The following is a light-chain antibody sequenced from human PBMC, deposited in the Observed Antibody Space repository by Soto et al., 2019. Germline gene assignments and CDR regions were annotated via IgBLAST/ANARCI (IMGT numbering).Light chain of an antibody. CDR2: RDN. Sequence: QSVLTQSPSASGTPGQRVTISCSGSSSNIGSNYVYWYQQLPGTAPKLLIYRDNQRPSGVPDRFSGSKSGTSASLAIGGLRSEGEGDYYGADWDDSLIGVVFGGGTELT. CDR3: ADWDDSLIGVV. V-gene: IGLV1-47*01. CDR1: SSNIGSNY. J-gene: IGLJ2*01.